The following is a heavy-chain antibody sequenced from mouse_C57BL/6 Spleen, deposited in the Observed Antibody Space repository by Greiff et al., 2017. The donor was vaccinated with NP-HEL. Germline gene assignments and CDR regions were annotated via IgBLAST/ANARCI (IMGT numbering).Heavy chain of an antibody. CDR1: GFNIKDYY. CDR3: ARSVGSSYNYAMDY. Sequence: VQLQQSGAELVKPGASVKLSCTASGFNIKDYYMHWVKQRTEQGLEWIGRIDPEDGETKYATKFQGKATITAETSSNTAYLQLSSMTSEDTAVYYCARSVGSSYNYAMDYWGQGTSVTVSS. V-gene: IGHV14-2*01. D-gene: IGHD1-1*01. CDR2: IDPEDGET. J-gene: IGHJ4*01.